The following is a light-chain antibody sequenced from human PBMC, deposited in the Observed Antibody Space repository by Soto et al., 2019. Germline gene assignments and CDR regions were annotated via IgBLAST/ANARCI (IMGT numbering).Light chain of an antibody. CDR2: DAS. CDR3: QQYDNLPFT. J-gene: IGKJ3*01. Sequence: DIQMTQSPSSLSASVGDRVIITCQASQDISNYLNWYQQKPGKAPKLLIYDASNLETRVPSRFSGSGSGTDFTFTISSLQPEDIATYYCQQYDNLPFTFGPGTKVDIK. CDR1: QDISNY. V-gene: IGKV1-33*01.